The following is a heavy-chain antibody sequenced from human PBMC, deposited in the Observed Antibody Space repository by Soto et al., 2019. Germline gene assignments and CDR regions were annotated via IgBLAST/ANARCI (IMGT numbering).Heavy chain of an antibody. D-gene: IGHD1-26*01. V-gene: IGHV1-3*01. CDR3: ARGRSLFRAGDTSVNFFDY. CDR1: GYTLSSYG. J-gene: IGHJ4*02. Sequence: VQLVQSEAEVKKPGASVKVSCKASGYTLSSYGIHWERQAPGQRLEWMGWINGGNGDTMYAQKFQDRVTMTRGTSANTAYMEVSSLASKDTAVYYCARGRSLFRAGDTSVNFFDYWGQGTLVTVSS. CDR2: INGGNGDT.